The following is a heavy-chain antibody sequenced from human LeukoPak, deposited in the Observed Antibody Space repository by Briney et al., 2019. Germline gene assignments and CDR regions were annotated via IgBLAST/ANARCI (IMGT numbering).Heavy chain of an antibody. CDR2: IHYSGST. Sequence: SETLSLTCTVSGGSISSYYWSWIRQPPGKGLEWIGYIHYSGSTNYNPSLKSRVTISVDTSKNQFSLKLSSVTAADTAVYYCARHRGYSYLEDAFDIWGQGTMVTVSS. D-gene: IGHD5-18*01. CDR1: GGSISSYY. V-gene: IGHV4-59*08. CDR3: ARHRGYSYLEDAFDI. J-gene: IGHJ3*02.